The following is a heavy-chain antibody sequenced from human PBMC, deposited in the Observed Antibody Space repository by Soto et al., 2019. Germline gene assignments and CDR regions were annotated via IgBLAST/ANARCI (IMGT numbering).Heavy chain of an antibody. CDR1: GFTFSGHY. CDR3: STTVITAPLFEY. V-gene: IGHV3-72*01. J-gene: IGHJ4*02. Sequence: EVQLVESGGGLVQPGGSLRLSCEGSGFTFSGHYMDWVRQAPGKGLEWLGRIRNKPNGHTTAYAASGKGRFTISRDDSKNVVYLQMNSLKSEDTALYYCSTTVITAPLFEYWGQGTLVAVSS. CDR2: IRNKPNGHTT. D-gene: IGHD2-21*02.